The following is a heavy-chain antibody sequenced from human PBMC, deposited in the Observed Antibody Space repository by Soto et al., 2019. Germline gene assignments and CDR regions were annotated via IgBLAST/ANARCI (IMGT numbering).Heavy chain of an antibody. CDR3: ARDCSGGSCYLYY. CDR2: IWYDGSNK. CDR1: GFTFSSYG. D-gene: IGHD2-15*01. Sequence: GGSLRLSCAASGFTFSSYGMHWVRQAPGKGLEWVAVIWYDGSNKYYADSVKGRFTISRDNSKNTLYLQMNSLRAEDTAVYYCARDCSGGSCYLYYWGQGTLVTVSS. J-gene: IGHJ4*02. V-gene: IGHV3-33*01.